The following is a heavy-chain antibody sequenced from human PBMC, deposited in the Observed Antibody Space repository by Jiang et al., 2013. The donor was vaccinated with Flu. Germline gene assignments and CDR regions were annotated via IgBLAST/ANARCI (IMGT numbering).Heavy chain of an antibody. Sequence: KPTQTLTLTCTFSGFSLSTSGMCVNWIRQPPGKALEWLARIDWDDDKYYSTSLKTRLTISKDTSKNQVVLTMTNMDPVDTATYYCARMPVRGVTYYFDSWGQGTLVTVSS. CDR2: IDWDDDK. J-gene: IGHJ4*02. V-gene: IGHV2-70*11. D-gene: IGHD3-10*01. CDR1: GFSLSTSGMC. CDR3: ARMPVRGVTYYFDS.